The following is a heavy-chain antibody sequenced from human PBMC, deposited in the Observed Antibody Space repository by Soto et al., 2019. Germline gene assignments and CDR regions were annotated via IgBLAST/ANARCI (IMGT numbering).Heavy chain of an antibody. D-gene: IGHD6-6*01. CDR3: ARGWPKGSSSTYYFDY. CDR1: GGSISSGGYY. J-gene: IGHJ4*02. V-gene: IGHV4-31*03. CDR2: IYYSGST. Sequence: TLSLTCTVSGGSISSGGYYWSWIRQHPVKGLEWIGYIYYSGSTYYNPSLKSRVTISVDTSKNQFSLKLSSVTAADTAVYYCARGWPKGSSSTYYFDYWGQGXLVTVYS.